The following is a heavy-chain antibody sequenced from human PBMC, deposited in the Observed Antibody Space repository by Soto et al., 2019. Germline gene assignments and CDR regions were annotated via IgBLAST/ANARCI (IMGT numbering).Heavy chain of an antibody. CDR3: ASRLELRWFAGGHYYYGMDV. D-gene: IGHD1-7*01. J-gene: IGHJ6*02. Sequence: QVQLVQSGAEVKKPGSSVKVSCKASGGTFSSYAISWVRQAPGQGLEWMGGIIPIFGTANYAQKFQGRVTITADESTSTAYMELSSLRSEDMAVYYCASRLELRWFAGGHYYYGMDVWGQGTTVTVSS. CDR2: IIPIFGTA. CDR1: GGTFSSYA. V-gene: IGHV1-69*01.